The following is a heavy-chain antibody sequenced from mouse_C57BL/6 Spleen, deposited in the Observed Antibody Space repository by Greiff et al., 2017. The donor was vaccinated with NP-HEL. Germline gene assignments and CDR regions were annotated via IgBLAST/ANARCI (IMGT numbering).Heavy chain of an antibody. CDR3: ARSLYYAMDY. V-gene: IGHV1-80*01. CDR1: GYAFSSYW. Sequence: VQLQESGAELVKPGASVKISCKASGYAFSSYWMNWVKQRPGKGLEWIGQIYPGDGDTNYNGKLKGKATLTADKSSSTAYMQLSSLTSEDSAVYCCARSLYYAMDYWGQGTSVTVSS. J-gene: IGHJ4*01. CDR2: IYPGDGDT.